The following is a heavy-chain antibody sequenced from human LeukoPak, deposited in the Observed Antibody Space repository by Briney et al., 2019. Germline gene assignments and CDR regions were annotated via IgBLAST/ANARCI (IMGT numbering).Heavy chain of an antibody. V-gene: IGHV4-34*01. J-gene: IGHJ4*02. Sequence: SETLSLTCAVYGGSFSGYYWSWIRQPPGKGLEWIGEINHSGSTNYNPSLKSRVTISVDTSKNQFSLKLSSVTAADTAVYYCARRRSGPNCSSTSCYRRYGGSQWDYWGQGTLVTVSS. CDR1: GGSFSGYY. CDR2: INHSGST. CDR3: ARRRSGPNCSSTSCYRRYGGSQWDY. D-gene: IGHD2-2*02.